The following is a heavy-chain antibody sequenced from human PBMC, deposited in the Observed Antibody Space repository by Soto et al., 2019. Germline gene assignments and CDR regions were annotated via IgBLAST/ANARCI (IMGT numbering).Heavy chain of an antibody. CDR1: GGSISSGGYY. CDR2: FYYSGST. CDR3: ARVYYYFWSGYFAWFYP. V-gene: IGHV4-31*03. J-gene: IGHJ5*02. D-gene: IGHD3-3*01. Sequence: SETLSLTCTVSGGSISSGGYYWSWIRQHPGKGLEWIGYFYYSGSTYYNPSLKSRVTISVDTSKNQFSLKLSSVTAADTAVYYCARVYYYFWSGYFAWFYPWGQGTLVTVSS.